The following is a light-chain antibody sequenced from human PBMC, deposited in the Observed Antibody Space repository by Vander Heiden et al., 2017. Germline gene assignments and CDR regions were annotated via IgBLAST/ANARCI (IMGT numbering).Light chain of an antibody. CDR3: QQSDSTLYT. CDR2: TAS. CDR1: QNISSY. V-gene: IGKV1-39*01. Sequence: DIQMTQSPSSLSTSVGDRVTMTCRASQNISSYLNWYQQRPGKAPKLLIYTASSLRSGVPSRFSGSGSGTDFTLTISRLQPEDFATYYCQQSDSTLYTFGQGTKLEIK. J-gene: IGKJ2*01.